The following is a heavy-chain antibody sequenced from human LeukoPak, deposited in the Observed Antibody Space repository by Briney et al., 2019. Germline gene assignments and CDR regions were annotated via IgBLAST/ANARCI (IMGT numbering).Heavy chain of an antibody. D-gene: IGHD6-13*01. CDR3: ASPIAAAALDY. CDR2: INPSGSST. J-gene: IGHJ4*02. CDR1: GYSFTSHY. Sequence: GASVKVSCKASGYSFTSHYMHWVRQAPGQGLEWMGLINPSGSSTLYAQKFQGRVTMTRDMSTTTDYMELSSLRSEDTAVYYCASPIAAAALDYWGQGTLVTVSS. V-gene: IGHV1-46*01.